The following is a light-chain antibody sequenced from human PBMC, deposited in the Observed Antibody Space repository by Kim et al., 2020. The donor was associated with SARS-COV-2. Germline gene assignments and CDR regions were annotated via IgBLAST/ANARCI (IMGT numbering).Light chain of an antibody. J-gene: IGKJ1*01. Sequence: SPGERVTLSGRASRSVARHVAWYPQQPGQPPRLLIYGASTRAADAPARFSGGGSGTDFTLTISSLQSEDFGVYYCQQYNNWPPWTFGQGTKVDIK. CDR3: QQYNNWPPWT. CDR1: RSVARH. CDR2: GAS. V-gene: IGKV3-15*01.